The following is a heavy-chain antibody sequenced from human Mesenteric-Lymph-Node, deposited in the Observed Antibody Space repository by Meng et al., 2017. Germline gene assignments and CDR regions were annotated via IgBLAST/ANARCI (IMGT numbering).Heavy chain of an antibody. CDR3: ARGGVYYYDSSGYCDY. CDR2: ISSSSSYI. Sequence: GGSLRPSCAASGFTFSSYSMNWVRQAPGKGLEWVSSISSSSSYIYYADSVKGRFTISRDNAKNSLYLQMNSLRAEDTAVYYCARGGVYYYDSSGYCDYWGQGTLVTVSS. CDR1: GFTFSSYS. V-gene: IGHV3-21*01. D-gene: IGHD3-22*01. J-gene: IGHJ4*02.